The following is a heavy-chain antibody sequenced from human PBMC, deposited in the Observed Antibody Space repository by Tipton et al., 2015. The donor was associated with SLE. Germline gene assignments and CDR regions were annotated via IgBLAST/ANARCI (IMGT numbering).Heavy chain of an antibody. D-gene: IGHD3-9*01. J-gene: IGHJ6*02. CDR3: ARGSPGRSEGHYKDYHYGIDV. CDR1: GGSIRSHY. Sequence: TLSLTCTVSGGSIRSHYWSWIRQPAGKGLEWIGRVYATGTTNYNPSLKSRVTMSIDTSNNQFSLKLISVDAADTAVYYCARGSPGRSEGHYKDYHYGIDVWGQGTTVTVSS. V-gene: IGHV4-4*07. CDR2: VYATGTT.